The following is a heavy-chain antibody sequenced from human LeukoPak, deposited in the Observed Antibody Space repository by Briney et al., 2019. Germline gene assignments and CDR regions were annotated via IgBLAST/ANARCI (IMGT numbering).Heavy chain of an antibody. CDR2: ISWNSGSI. CDR1: GFTFDDYA. CDR3: AKGSIPAASYYYYGMDV. D-gene: IGHD2-2*01. J-gene: IGHJ6*02. Sequence: GGSLRLSCAASGFTFDDYAMHRVRQAPGKGLEWVSGISWNSGSIGYADSVKGRFTISRDNAKNSLYLQMNSLRAEDTALYYCAKGSIPAASYYYYGMDVWGQGTTVTVSS. V-gene: IGHV3-9*01.